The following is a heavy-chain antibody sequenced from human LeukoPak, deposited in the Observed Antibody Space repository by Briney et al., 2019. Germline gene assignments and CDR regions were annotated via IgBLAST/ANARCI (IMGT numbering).Heavy chain of an antibody. CDR1: GFTFSSYW. V-gene: IGHV3-7*03. CDR2: IKQDGSEK. J-gene: IGHJ5*02. Sequence: GSLRLSCAASGFTFSSYWMSWVRQAPGKGLEWVAHIKQDGSEKYYVDSVKGRFTISRVNAKNSLYLQMNSLRAEDTAVYYCARELRNNWFDPWGQGTLVTVSS. CDR3: ARELRNNWFDP.